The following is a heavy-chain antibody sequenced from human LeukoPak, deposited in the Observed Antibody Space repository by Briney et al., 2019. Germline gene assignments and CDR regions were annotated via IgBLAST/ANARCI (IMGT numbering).Heavy chain of an antibody. J-gene: IGHJ3*02. V-gene: IGHV1-8*01. CDR1: GYTFTNYD. CDR2: MNPNTDNP. D-gene: IGHD6-13*01. CDR3: ARSAAGTFAFDI. Sequence: ASVKVSCKASGYTFTNYDIHWVRQATGQGLEWMGWMNPNTDNPGYAQKFQGRVTMTRDTSIDTAYIELSTLKFDDTAVYYCARSAAGTFAFDIWGQGTMVTVSS.